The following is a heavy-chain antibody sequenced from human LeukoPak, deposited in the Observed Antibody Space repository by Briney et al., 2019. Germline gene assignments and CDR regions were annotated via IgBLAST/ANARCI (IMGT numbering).Heavy chain of an antibody. V-gene: IGHV4-30-4*01. CDR2: IYYSGST. CDR3: ARLVKEYYDILTGYYPFDY. D-gene: IGHD3-9*01. CDR1: GGSISSGDYY. Sequence: PSQTLSLTCTVSGGSISSGDYYWSWIRQPPGKGLEWIGYIYYSGSTYYNPSLKSRVTISVDTSRSQFSLKLSSVTAADTAVYHCARLVKEYYDILTGYYPFDYWGQGTLVAVSS. J-gene: IGHJ4*02.